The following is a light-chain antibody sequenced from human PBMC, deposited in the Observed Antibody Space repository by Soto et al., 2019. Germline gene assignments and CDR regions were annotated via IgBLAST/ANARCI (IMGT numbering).Light chain of an antibody. J-gene: IGKJ5*01. Sequence: EIVLTQSPGTLSLSPGERATLSCRASQSVSNNYLAWYQQKPGQAPRLLIYGASNRATGIPARFSGSGSGTDFTLTISSLESEDFAVYYCQQRSNFITFGQGTRLEIK. V-gene: IGKV3-11*01. CDR3: QQRSNFIT. CDR1: QSVSNNY. CDR2: GAS.